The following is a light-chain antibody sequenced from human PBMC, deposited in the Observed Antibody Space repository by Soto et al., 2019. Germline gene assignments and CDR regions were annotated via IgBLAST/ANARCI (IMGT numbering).Light chain of an antibody. CDR2: DAS. V-gene: IGKV3-15*01. CDR3: QQYNNWPPWT. CDR1: QSVSNN. J-gene: IGKJ1*01. Sequence: ILMTQSPATLSVSPGERATLSCRASQSVSNNLAWYQQKPGQAPRLLIYDASTRATGIPARFSGSWSGTAFTLTISGLQSEDFAVYYCQQYNNWPPWTFGQGTKVEIK.